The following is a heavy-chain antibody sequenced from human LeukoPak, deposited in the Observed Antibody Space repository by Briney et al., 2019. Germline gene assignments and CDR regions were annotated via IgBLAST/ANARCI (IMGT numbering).Heavy chain of an antibody. D-gene: IGHD2-15*01. Sequence: ASLKVSCKASGYTFTSYYMHWVRQAPGQGLEWMGWINPNSGGTNYAQKFQGRVTMTRDTSISTAYMELSRLRSDDTAVYYCARDCSGGSCYTLDYWGQGTLVTVSS. J-gene: IGHJ4*02. CDR1: GYTFTSYY. CDR3: ARDCSGGSCYTLDY. CDR2: INPNSGGT. V-gene: IGHV1-2*02.